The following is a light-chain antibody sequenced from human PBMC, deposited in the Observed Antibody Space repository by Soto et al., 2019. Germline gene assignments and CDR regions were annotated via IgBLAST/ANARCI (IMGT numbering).Light chain of an antibody. CDR2: GAS. Sequence: AIHMTQSPSSLSASVGDRVTITCRASQAIRNDLGWYQQKPGKAPNLLIFGASNLQAGVPVRFSASGSGTNFTLTISNLQPEDFASYYCLQDYTYPWTFGQGTKVDI. CDR3: LQDYTYPWT. V-gene: IGKV1-6*01. J-gene: IGKJ1*01. CDR1: QAIRND.